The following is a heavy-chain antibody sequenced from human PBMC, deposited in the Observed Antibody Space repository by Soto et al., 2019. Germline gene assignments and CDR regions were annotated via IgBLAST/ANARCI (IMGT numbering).Heavy chain of an antibody. CDR2: IYYSGST. CDR1: GGSISSYY. V-gene: IGHV4-59*01. CDR3: ARVGSGWSIYY. J-gene: IGHJ4*02. D-gene: IGHD6-19*01. Sequence: PSETLSLTCTVSGGSISSYYWSWIRQPPGKGLEWIGYIYYSGSTNYNPSLKSRVTISVDTSKNQFSLKLSSVTAADTAVYYCARVGSGWSIYYWGQGTLVTVSS.